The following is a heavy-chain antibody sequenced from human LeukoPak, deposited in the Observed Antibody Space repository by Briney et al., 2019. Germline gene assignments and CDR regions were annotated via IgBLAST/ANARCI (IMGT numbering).Heavy chain of an antibody. CDR1: GGSFSGYY. CDR2: INHSGST. D-gene: IGHD6-6*01. Sequence: PSETLSRNCAVYGGSFSGYYWSWIRQPPGKGLEWIGEINHSGSTNYNPSLKSRVTISVDTSKNQFSLKLSSVTAADTAVYYCARHNLRIAARPFDYWGQGTLVTVSS. J-gene: IGHJ4*02. CDR3: ARHNLRIAARPFDY. V-gene: IGHV4-34*01.